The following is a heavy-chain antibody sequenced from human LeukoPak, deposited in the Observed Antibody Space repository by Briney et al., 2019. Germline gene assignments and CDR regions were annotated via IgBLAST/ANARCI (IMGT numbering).Heavy chain of an antibody. CDR3: VSEFDYYYGMDV. D-gene: IGHD3-10*01. CDR1: GYTVTSYD. J-gene: IGHJ6*02. Sequence: ASVKVSCKASGYTVTSYDINWVRQATGQGLEWMGWMNPNSGNTGYAQKFQGRVTMTRNTSISTAHMELSSLRSEDTAVYYCVSEFDYYYGMDVWGQGTTVTVSS. V-gene: IGHV1-8*01. CDR2: MNPNSGNT.